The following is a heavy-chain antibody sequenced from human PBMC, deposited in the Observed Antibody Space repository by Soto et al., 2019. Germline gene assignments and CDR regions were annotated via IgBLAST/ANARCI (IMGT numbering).Heavy chain of an antibody. V-gene: IGHV3-15*01. D-gene: IGHD6-6*01. J-gene: IGHJ4*02. CDR3: TTDTEYSSSWAY. CDR2: IKSKTDGGTA. CDR1: GFTFSNAW. Sequence: EVQLVESGGGLVKPGGSPRLSCAASGFTFSNAWMSWVRQAPGKGLEWVGRIKSKTDGGTADYAAPVKGRFTISRDDSKNTLYLQMNSLKTDDTAVYYCTTDTEYSSSWAYWGQGTLVTVSS.